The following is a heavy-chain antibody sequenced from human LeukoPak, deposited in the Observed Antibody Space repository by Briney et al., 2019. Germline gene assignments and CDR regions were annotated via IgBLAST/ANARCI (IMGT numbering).Heavy chain of an antibody. CDR3: ARGSPDVTHYYYYGMDV. CDR1: GFTFSSYA. CDR2: ISYDGSNK. V-gene: IGHV3-30-3*01. J-gene: IGHJ6*02. Sequence: GRSLRLSCAASGFTFSSYAMHWVRQAPGKGPEWVAVISYDGSNKYYADSVKGRFTISRDNSKNTLYLQMNSLRAEDTAVYYCARGSPDVTHYYYYGMDVWGQGTTVTVSS. D-gene: IGHD1-14*01.